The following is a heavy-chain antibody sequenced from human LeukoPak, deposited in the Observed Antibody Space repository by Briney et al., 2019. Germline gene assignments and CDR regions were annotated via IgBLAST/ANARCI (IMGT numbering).Heavy chain of an antibody. J-gene: IGHJ4*02. CDR1: GYTFTGYY. Sequence: GASVKVSCKASGYTFTGYYLHWVRQAPGQGLEWMGIIDPSGTRKSYAQKFQGRITMTRDTSTSTVYMELSSLRSEDTAVYYCAREFGPRYCTNGVCPNFDYWGQGTLVTVSS. D-gene: IGHD2-8*01. CDR3: AREFGPRYCTNGVCPNFDY. CDR2: IDPSGTRK. V-gene: IGHV1-46*01.